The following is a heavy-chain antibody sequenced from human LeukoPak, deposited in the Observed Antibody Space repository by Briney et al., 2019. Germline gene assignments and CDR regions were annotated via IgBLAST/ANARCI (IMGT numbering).Heavy chain of an antibody. Sequence: SETLSLTCTVCGGPISSISYCWGSIRQPPGKGLEWVGSIYYTGSTYYNPSLKSRVTISVDTSKNQFSLKLSSVTAADTAVYYCARRLGSSSGCDLDYWGQGTLVTVSS. CDR1: GGPISSISYC. CDR2: IYYTGST. V-gene: IGHV4-39*01. J-gene: IGHJ4*02. D-gene: IGHD6-19*01. CDR3: ARRLGSSSGCDLDY.